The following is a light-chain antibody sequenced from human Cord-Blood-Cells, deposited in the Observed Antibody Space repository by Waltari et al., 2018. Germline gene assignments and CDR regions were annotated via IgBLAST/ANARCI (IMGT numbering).Light chain of an antibody. Sequence: EIVLTQSPGTLSLSPGERATLSCRASQSVSSSYLAWDQQKPGQAPRLLIYGASSRATGIPDRFSGIGSGTDFTLTISRLEPEDFAVYYGQQYGSSPLYTFGQGTKLEIK. CDR1: QSVSSSY. J-gene: IGKJ2*01. CDR2: GAS. CDR3: QQYGSSPLYT. V-gene: IGKV3-20*01.